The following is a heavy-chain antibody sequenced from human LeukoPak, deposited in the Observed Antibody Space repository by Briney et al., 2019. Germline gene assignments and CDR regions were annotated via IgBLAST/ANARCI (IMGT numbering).Heavy chain of an antibody. J-gene: IGHJ5*02. D-gene: IGHD3-22*01. CDR3: ARAFHDSSGPTFDP. Sequence: SQTLSLTCAISGDSVSSHLATWNWIRQSPSRGLEWLGKTYYRSKWYNDYAVSGKSRITINPDTSRNRFSLQLKSVTPEDTALYYCARAFHDSSGPTFDPWGQETPVTVSS. CDR2: TYYRSKWYN. CDR1: GDSVSSHLAT. V-gene: IGHV6-1*01.